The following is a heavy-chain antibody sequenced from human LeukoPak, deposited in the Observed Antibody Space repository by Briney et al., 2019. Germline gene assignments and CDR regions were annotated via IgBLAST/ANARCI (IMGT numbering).Heavy chain of an antibody. CDR3: ARDSQYYMDV. J-gene: IGHJ6*03. CDR1: GGSISSGGYY. V-gene: IGHV4-31*03. CDR2: IYYSGST. Sequence: TLSLTCTVSGGSISSGGYYWSWMPQHPGKGLECIGYIYYSGSTYYNPSLKSRVTKSVDTSKNQFSLKLSSVTAADTAVYYCARDSQYYMDVWGKGTTVTVSS.